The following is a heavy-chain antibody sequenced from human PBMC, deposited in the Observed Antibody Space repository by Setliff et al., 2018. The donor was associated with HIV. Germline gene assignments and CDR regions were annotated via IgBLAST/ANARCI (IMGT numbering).Heavy chain of an antibody. CDR1: GGSISSGTYY. V-gene: IGHV4-61*09. D-gene: IGHD2-15*01. CDR2: IYASDNSGST. Sequence: SETLSLTCTVSGGSISSGTYYWSWIRQPAGKGLEWIGHIYASDNSGSTSYNPSLNSRVTISLDTSKNQFSLRLTSVAATDTAVYYCVRHHDSDFSGDPDWFDPWGQGILVTVSS. J-gene: IGHJ5*02. CDR3: VRHHDSDFSGDPDWFDP.